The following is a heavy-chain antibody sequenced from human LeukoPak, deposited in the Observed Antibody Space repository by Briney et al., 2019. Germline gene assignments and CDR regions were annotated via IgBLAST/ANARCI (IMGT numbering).Heavy chain of an antibody. V-gene: IGHV5-51*01. D-gene: IGHD5-24*01. CDR2: IYPGDSDT. J-gene: IGHJ4*02. CDR3: ARRPGRDGYNLYYFDY. Sequence: GESLKISCKGSGYSFTSYWIGWVRQMPGKGLEWMGIIYPGDSDTRYSPSFQGQVTISADKSISTAYLQWSSLKASDTAMYYCARRPGRDGYNLYYFDYWGQGTLVTASS. CDR1: GYSFTSYW.